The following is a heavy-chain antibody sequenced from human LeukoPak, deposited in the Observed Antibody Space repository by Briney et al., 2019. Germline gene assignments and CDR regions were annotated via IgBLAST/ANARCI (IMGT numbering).Heavy chain of an antibody. CDR2: ISSNGGAI. D-gene: IGHD3-3*02. V-gene: IGHV3-11*01. CDR3: AKDWGISLSIWYFDL. CDR1: GFTFSDYY. Sequence: PGGSLRLSCAASGFTFSDYYMTWIRQAPGKGLEWVSYISSNGGAIFYADSVKGRFTISRDNAKNSLYLQMNSLRAEDTAIYYCAKDWGISLSIWYFDLWGRGTLVTVSS. J-gene: IGHJ2*01.